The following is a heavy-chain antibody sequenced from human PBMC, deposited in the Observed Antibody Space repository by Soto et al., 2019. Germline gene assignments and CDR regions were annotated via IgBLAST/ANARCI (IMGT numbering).Heavy chain of an antibody. Sequence: QVQLQESGPGLVKPSETLSLTCTVSGDSIRSYYWSWIRQPPGRGLEWIGYSYYSGSTNYKPSLKSRVTISGDTSKNQFSLQLSSVTAADTAVYYCARLSMTTFGGICRDAVDVWGQGTMVTVSS. V-gene: IGHV4-59*08. CDR3: ARLSMTTFGGICRDAVDV. D-gene: IGHD3-16*01. J-gene: IGHJ3*01. CDR1: GDSIRSYY. CDR2: SYYSGST.